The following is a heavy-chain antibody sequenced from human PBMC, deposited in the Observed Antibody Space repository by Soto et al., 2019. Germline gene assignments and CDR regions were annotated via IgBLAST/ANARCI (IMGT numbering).Heavy chain of an antibody. CDR1: GFTFSSYA. CDR3: ARGGSYSTTTCDY. CDR2: ISSSSSYI. J-gene: IGHJ4*02. Sequence: EVQLLESGGGLVQPGGSLRLSCAASGFTFSSYAMSWVRQAPGKGLEWVSSISSSSSYIYYADSVKGRFTISRDNAKNSLYLHMNSLRAEDTAVYYCARGGSYSTTTCDYWGQGTLVTVSS. V-gene: IGHV3-21*01. D-gene: IGHD1-26*01.